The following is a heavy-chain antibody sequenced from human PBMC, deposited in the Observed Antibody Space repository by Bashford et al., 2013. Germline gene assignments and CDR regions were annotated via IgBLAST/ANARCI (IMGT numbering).Heavy chain of an antibody. D-gene: IGHD3-3*01. CDR2: INPNSGGT. CDR3: ATGGVRFLEWLHFDY. Sequence: ASVKVSCKASGYTFTGYYMHWVRQAPGQGLEWMGRINPNSGGTNYAQKFQGRVTMTRDTSISTAYMELSRLRSDDTAVYYCATGGVRFLEWLHFDYWGQGTLVTVSS. J-gene: IGHJ4*02. CDR1: GYTFTGYY. V-gene: IGHV1-2*06.